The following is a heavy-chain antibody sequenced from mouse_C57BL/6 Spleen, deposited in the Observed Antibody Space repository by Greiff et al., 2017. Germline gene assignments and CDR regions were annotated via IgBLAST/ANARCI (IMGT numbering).Heavy chain of an antibody. CDR2: IDPEDGET. J-gene: IGHJ4*01. CDR3: ATELGDMDY. V-gene: IGHV14-2*01. CDR1: GFNIKDNY. Sequence: EVQLQQSGAELVKPGASVKLSCTASGFNIKDNYMHWVKQRTEQGLEWIGRIDPEDGETKSAPKFQGMASITADTSSNTAYLQPSSLTSEDTAVYYCATELGDMDYWGQGTSVTVSS.